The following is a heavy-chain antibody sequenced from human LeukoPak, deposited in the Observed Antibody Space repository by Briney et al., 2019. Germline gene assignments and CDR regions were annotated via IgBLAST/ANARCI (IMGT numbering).Heavy chain of an antibody. CDR2: INPNSGGT. CDR3: AREGAGRNDS. J-gene: IGHJ4*02. CDR1: GYTLTGYY. V-gene: IGHV1-2*02. Sequence: ASVKVSCKASGYTLTGYYMHWVRQATGQGLEWMGWINPNSGGTNYAQKFQGRVTMTRDTSINTAYMELSRLESDDSAVYYCAREGAGRNDSWGQGTLVTVSS. D-gene: IGHD1-1*01.